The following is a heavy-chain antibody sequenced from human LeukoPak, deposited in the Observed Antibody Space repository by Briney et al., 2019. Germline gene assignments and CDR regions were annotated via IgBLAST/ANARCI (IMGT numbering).Heavy chain of an antibody. J-gene: IGHJ3*02. CDR3: AEDYLDIVVVPAALDAFDI. CDR1: GFTFSNYW. V-gene: IGHV3-7*05. Sequence: GGSRRLSCAASGFTFSNYWMTWVRQAPGKGLEWVANIKNDGGEEYYVDSVKGRFTISRDNAKNSLYLQMNSLRAEDTAVYYCAEDYLDIVVVPAALDAFDIWGQGTMVTVSS. D-gene: IGHD2-2*03. CDR2: IKNDGGEE.